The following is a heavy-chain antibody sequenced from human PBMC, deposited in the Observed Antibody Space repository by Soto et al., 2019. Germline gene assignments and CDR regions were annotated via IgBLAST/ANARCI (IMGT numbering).Heavy chain of an antibody. V-gene: IGHV3-33*01. CDR3: AREGSSTSSLTLDY. CDR2: IWYDGSNK. J-gene: IGHJ4*02. Sequence: GGSLRLSCAASGFTFSSYGMHWVRQAPGKGLEWVAVIWYDGSNKYYADSVKGRFTISRDNSKNTLYLQMNSLRAEDTAVYYCAREGSSTSSLTLDYWGQGTLVTVSS. CDR1: GFTFSSYG. D-gene: IGHD2-2*01.